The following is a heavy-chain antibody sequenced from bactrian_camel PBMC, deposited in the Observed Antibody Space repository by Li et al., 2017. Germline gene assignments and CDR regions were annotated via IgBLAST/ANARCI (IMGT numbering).Heavy chain of an antibody. CDR1: VNTHSWYC. V-gene: IGHV3S1*01. J-gene: IGHJ6*01. D-gene: IGHD2*01. CDR3: AAAQRGYCYYEIRRADFGY. CDR2: IYTSNGRT. Sequence: HVQLVESGGGSVQAGGSLRLSCSASVNTHSWYCMGWFRQAPGKEREGVAAIYTSNGRTSYADSVKGRFTISRDRTTKTLYLQMDSLKPEDTAMYYCAAAQRGYCYYEIRRADFGYWGQGTQVTVS.